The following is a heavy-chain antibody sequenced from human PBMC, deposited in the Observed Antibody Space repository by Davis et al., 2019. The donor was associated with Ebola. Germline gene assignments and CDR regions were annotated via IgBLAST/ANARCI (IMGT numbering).Heavy chain of an antibody. CDR1: GFAFNSYG. V-gene: IGHV3-30*18. J-gene: IGHJ4*02. CDR3: AKDAWAVGSGIFDY. D-gene: IGHD1-26*01. Sequence: PGGSLRLSCAASGFAFNSYGMHWVRQAPGKGLEWVAVISYDGNSKKYADSVKGRFTISRDNSKNTLYPEMNNLRPGDTAVFYCAKDAWAVGSGIFDYWGQGNLVVVSS. CDR2: ISYDGNSK.